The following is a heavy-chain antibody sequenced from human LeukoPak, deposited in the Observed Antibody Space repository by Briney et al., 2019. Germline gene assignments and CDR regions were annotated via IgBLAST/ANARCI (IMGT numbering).Heavy chain of an antibody. V-gene: IGHV4-59*01. CDR1: GGSLCTYY. CDR3: ARETKGFGELY. J-gene: IGHJ4*02. Sequence: ESSETLSPTCSVSGGSLCTYYWSWIRQPPGKGLEWIGYIYYSGSTNYNPSLESRVTISADTSKNQFSLRLRSVTAADTAVYYCARETKGFGELYWGQGTLVTVSS. CDR2: IYYSGST. D-gene: IGHD3-10*01.